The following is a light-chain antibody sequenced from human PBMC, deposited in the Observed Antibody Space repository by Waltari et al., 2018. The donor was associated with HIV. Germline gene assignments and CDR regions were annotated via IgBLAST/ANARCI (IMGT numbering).Light chain of an antibody. V-gene: IGLV2-23*02. CDR3: LTYVSKTSTWQ. CDR1: DLALGNYNL. J-gene: IGLJ3*02. Sequence: QSALTQPPSVSGIPGQSFPITSTGTDLALGNYNLVSCFQQHPGKAPKLLIYDVSKRPSGVSSRFSGSKSGYFASLTISGLLTEDESSYYCLTYVSKTSTWQFGGGTYLTV. CDR2: DVS.